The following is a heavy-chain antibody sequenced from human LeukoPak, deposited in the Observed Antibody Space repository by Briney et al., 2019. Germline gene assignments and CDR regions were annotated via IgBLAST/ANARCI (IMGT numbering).Heavy chain of an antibody. D-gene: IGHD3-3*01. V-gene: IGHV3-30*19. J-gene: IGHJ4*02. CDR2: ISFDGSNK. CDR1: GFTFSTNG. CDR3: ARDRAVVTIFGVVGY. Sequence: PGRSLRLSCAASGFTFSTNGMHWVRQPPGKGLEWVAIISFDGSNKYYADSVKGRFTISRDNSKNTLYLQMNSLRAEDTAVYYCARDRAVVTIFGVVGYWGQGTLVTVSS.